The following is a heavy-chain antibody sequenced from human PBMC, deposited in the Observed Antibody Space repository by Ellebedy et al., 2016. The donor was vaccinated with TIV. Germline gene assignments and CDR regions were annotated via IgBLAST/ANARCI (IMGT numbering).Heavy chain of an antibody. CDR2: IYYSGST. J-gene: IGHJ5*02. CDR3: ARHIQNRRWFDP. CDR1: GGSISSYY. D-gene: IGHD1-14*01. V-gene: IGHV4-59*08. Sequence: SETLSLTCTVSGGSISSYYWSGIRQPPGKGLEWIGYIYYSGSTNYNPSLKSRVTISVDTSKNQFSLKLSSVTAADTAVYYCARHIQNRRWFDPWGQGTLVTVSS.